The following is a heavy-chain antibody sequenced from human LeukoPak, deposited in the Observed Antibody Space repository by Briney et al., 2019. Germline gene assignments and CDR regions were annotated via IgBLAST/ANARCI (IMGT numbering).Heavy chain of an antibody. V-gene: IGHV3-66*01. D-gene: IGHD3-9*01. Sequence: GGSLRLSCAASGVTVSNNYMNWVRQAPGKGLEWVSLIYSDGSTYYAGSVKGRFTISRDNSKNTLYLQMNSLRAEDTAVYYCAKDGRYFDWLLVWGQGTLVTVSS. J-gene: IGHJ4*02. CDR1: GVTVSNNY. CDR3: AKDGRYFDWLLV. CDR2: IYSDGST.